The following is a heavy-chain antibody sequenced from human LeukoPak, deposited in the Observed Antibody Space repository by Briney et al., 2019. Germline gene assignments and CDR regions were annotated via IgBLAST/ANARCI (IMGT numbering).Heavy chain of an antibody. Sequence: PSETLSLTCTVSGGSISSGSYYWSCIRQPAGKGLEWIGRIYTSGSTNYNPSLKSRVTISVDTSKNQFSLKLSSVTAADTAVYYCARDQRWFDPWGQGTLVTVSS. J-gene: IGHJ5*02. V-gene: IGHV4-61*02. CDR1: GGSISSGSYY. CDR3: ARDQRWFDP. CDR2: IYTSGST.